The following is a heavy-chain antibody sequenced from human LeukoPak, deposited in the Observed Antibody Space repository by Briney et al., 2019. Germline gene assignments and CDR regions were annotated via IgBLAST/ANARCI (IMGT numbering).Heavy chain of an antibody. CDR3: AREVVALDY. D-gene: IGHD2-15*01. CDR2: ISYDGSNK. Sequence: GRSLRLFCAASGFTFSSYAMHWVRQAPGKGLEWVAVISYDGSNKYYADSVKGRFTISRDNSKNTLYLQMNSLRAEDTAVYYCAREVVALDYWGQGTLVTVSS. V-gene: IGHV3-30-3*01. J-gene: IGHJ4*02. CDR1: GFTFSSYA.